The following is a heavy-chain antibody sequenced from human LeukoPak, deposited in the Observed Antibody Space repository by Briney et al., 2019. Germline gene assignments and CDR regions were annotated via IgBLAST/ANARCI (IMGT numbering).Heavy chain of an antibody. CDR3: ARLRFYDSTGYSPGHYMDV. Sequence: SETLSLTCTVSGGPIYSYYWSWIRQTAGKGLEWIGRLYPGVSPNYNPSLKSRVTMSVDTSKKQFALKLNAVTAADTAVYYCARLRFYDSTGYSPGHYMDVWGKGTTVTVSS. D-gene: IGHD3-22*01. CDR2: LYPGVSP. J-gene: IGHJ6*03. CDR1: GGPIYSYY. V-gene: IGHV4-4*07.